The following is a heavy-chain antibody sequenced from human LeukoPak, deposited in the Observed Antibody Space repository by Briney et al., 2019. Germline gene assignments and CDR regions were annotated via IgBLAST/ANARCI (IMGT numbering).Heavy chain of an antibody. CDR3: VRGAGYYYDRSGYLADP. V-gene: IGHV3-30-3*01. CDR1: GFTFSSYA. D-gene: IGHD3-22*01. J-gene: IGHJ5*02. Sequence: GGSLRLSCAASGFTFSSYAMSWVRQAPGKGLEWVAVISYDGSNKYYADSVKGRFTISRDNSKNTLYLQMNSLRAEDTAVYYCVRGAGYYYDRSGYLADPWGQGTLVTVSS. CDR2: ISYDGSNK.